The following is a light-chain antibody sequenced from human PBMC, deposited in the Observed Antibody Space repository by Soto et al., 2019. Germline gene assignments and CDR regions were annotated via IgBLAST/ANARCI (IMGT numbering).Light chain of an antibody. CDR1: SNDVCGYTY. V-gene: IGLV2-14*01. Sequence: QSALTQPASVSGSPGQAITISCTGTSNDVCGYTYVSWYQQHPGKAPKFIIYDVSNRPSGVSNLFSGSKSGNTASLTISWLQAEDEADYYCSSYTTSNTRQIVFGTGTKVTVL. CDR3: SSYTTSNTRQIV. J-gene: IGLJ1*01. CDR2: DVS.